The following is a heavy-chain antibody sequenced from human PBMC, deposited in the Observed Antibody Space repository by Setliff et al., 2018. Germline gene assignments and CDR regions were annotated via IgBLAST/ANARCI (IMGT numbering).Heavy chain of an antibody. CDR3: ACPDILTGLYDY. Sequence: PGGSLRLSCAASGFTFSSYTMYWVRQAPGKGLEWVTVISYDGSNKYYADSVKGRFTISRDNAKNSLYLQMNSLRAEDTAVYYCACPDILTGLYDYWGQGTLVTVSS. D-gene: IGHD3-9*01. V-gene: IGHV3-30*04. CDR2: ISYDGSNK. CDR1: GFTFSSYT. J-gene: IGHJ4*02.